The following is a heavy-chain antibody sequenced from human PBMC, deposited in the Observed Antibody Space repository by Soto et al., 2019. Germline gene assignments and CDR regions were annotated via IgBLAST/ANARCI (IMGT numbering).Heavy chain of an antibody. J-gene: IGHJ3*02. Sequence: SVKVSCKASGGTFSSYAISWVRQAPGQGLEWMGGIIPIFGTANYAQKVQGRFTITADESTSTVYMELSSLRAEDTAVYYCAKNGLGSLTRYCSDGGCHYAFDMWGQGTMVTVSS. CDR1: GGTFSSYA. D-gene: IGHD2-15*01. V-gene: IGHV1-69*13. CDR3: AKNGLGSLTRYCSDGGCHYAFDM. CDR2: IIPIFGTA.